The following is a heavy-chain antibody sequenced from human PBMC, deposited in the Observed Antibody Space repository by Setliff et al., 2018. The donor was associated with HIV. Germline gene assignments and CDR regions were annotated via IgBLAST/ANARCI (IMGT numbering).Heavy chain of an antibody. J-gene: IGHJ4*02. CDR3: ARLIHTGLLYFDY. D-gene: IGHD2-8*02. CDR1: GGSISNYC. Sequence: SETLSLTCTVSGGSISNYCWNWIRQPPGKGLEWIGYIFSSGRTNYNPSLESRVTISLDTSRDQFSLHLRSVTAADTALYYCARLIHTGLLYFDYWGLGKLVTVSS. V-gene: IGHV4-4*09. CDR2: IFSSGRT.